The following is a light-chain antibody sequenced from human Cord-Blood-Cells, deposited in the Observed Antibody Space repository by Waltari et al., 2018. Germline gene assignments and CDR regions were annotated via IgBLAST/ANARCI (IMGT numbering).Light chain of an antibody. CDR3: QSYDSSLSVV. Sequence: QSVLTQPPSVSGAPGQRVTISCTGSSSNIGAGYDVPWYQQLPGKAPKLLIYGNSNRPSGVPDRFSGSKSGTSASLAITGLQAEDEADYYCQSYDSSLSVVFGGGTKLTVL. CDR1: SSNIGAGYD. V-gene: IGLV1-40*01. J-gene: IGLJ2*01. CDR2: GNS.